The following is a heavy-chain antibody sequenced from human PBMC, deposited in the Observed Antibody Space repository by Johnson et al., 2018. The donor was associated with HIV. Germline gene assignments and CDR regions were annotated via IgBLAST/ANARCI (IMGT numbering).Heavy chain of an antibody. D-gene: IGHD2-2*02. CDR2: SSGSGGST. V-gene: IGHV3-23*04. CDR1: GFTFSSYA. Sequence: VQLVESGGGLVQPGGSLRLSCAASGFTFSSYAMSWVRQAPGKGLEWVSASSGSGGSTYYADSVKGRFTISRDNSKSTLYLQMNSLRAEDTAVYYCARPSLYGVGWAFDFWGHGTMVTVSS. CDR3: ARPSLYGVGWAFDF. J-gene: IGHJ3*01.